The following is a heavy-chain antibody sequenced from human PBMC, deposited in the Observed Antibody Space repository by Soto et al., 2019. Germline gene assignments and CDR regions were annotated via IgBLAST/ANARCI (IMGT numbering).Heavy chain of an antibody. CDR3: ARGDQGGCSSTSCYIRYYSYEGMEV. Sequence: PSKTLSLTCAVYGGSSSGYYWSWIRQPPGKWLEWIGEINHSGSTNYNPSLKSRATISVDTSKNQFSLKLSSVTAADTAVYYCARGDQGGCSSTSCYIRYYSYEGMEVWGKWSKV. V-gene: IGHV4-34*01. CDR2: INHSGST. D-gene: IGHD2-2*01. J-gene: IGHJ6*04. CDR1: GGSSSGYY.